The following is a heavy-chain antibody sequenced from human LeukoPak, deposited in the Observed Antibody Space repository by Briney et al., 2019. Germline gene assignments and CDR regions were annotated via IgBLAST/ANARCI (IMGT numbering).Heavy chain of an antibody. V-gene: IGHV3-48*02. CDR1: GFTFSTYS. D-gene: IGHD2-8*01. Sequence: GGSLRLSCAASGFTFSTYSMNWVRQAPGKGLEWVSYISGTSSLIYYADSVKGRFTISRDNAKNSLYLQMNGLRDEDTAVYYCARSMGRYNWFDPWGQGTLVTVSS. CDR3: ARSMGRYNWFDP. CDR2: ISGTSSLI. J-gene: IGHJ5*02.